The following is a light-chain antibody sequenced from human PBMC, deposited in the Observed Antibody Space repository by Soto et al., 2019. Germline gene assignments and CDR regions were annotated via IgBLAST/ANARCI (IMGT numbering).Light chain of an antibody. V-gene: IGLV2-14*01. CDR2: EVS. CDR1: SSDVGGYNY. J-gene: IGLJ2*01. Sequence: QSVLTQPASVSGSPGQSITIYCTGNSSDVGGYNYVSWYQQHPGKAPKLMIYEVSNRPSGVSNRFSGSKSGNTASLTISGLQAEDEADYYCSSYTSSSTRVFGGGTKLTVL. CDR3: SSYTSSSTRV.